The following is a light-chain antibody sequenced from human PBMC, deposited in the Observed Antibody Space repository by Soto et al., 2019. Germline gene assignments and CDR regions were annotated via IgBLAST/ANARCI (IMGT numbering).Light chain of an antibody. Sequence: QSVLTQPASVSGSPGQSIAISCTGTSSDVGAFNYVSWYQQHPGKAPKFMIFDVSSRPSGVSDRFSGSKSGNTASLTVSGLQAEDEADYYCSSYAGNNNYVVFGGGTQLTVL. V-gene: IGLV2-14*03. CDR2: DVS. CDR3: SSYAGNNNYVV. CDR1: SSDVGAFNY. J-gene: IGLJ2*01.